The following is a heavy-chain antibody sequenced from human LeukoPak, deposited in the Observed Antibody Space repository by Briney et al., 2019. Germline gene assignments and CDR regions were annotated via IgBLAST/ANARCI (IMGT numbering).Heavy chain of an antibody. J-gene: IGHJ5*02. CDR3: ARDGAATRWFDP. V-gene: IGHV1-69*13. D-gene: IGHD2-15*01. CDR1: GDTFSSYP. Sequence: SVKVSCKASGDTFSSYPFTWVRQAPGQGLEWMGEITPIFGTANYAQKFQGRVTITADESTSTAYMELSSLRSEDTAVYYCARDGAATRWFDPWGQGTLVTVSS. CDR2: ITPIFGTA.